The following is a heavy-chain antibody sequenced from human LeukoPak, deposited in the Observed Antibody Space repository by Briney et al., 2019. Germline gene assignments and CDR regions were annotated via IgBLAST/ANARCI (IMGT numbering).Heavy chain of an antibody. CDR2: LYSGGDT. V-gene: IGHV3-66*02. CDR1: GVSVSDSY. J-gene: IGHJ6*03. CDR3: ARGDNYYFNTDV. Sequence: GGSLRLSCAASGVSVSDSYMSWVRQAPGKGLEWVSSLYSGGDTYYSASVMGRFTISRDNSKNTLYLQMNTLRAADLDVYLCARGDNYYFNTDVWGKGATVTVSS. D-gene: IGHD2-21*02.